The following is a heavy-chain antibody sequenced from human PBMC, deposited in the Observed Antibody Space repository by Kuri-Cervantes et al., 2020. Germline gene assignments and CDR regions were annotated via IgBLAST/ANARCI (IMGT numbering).Heavy chain of an antibody. D-gene: IGHD6-19*01. J-gene: IGHJ4*02. CDR2: INQDGSEK. Sequence: GESLKISCADSGFTFSRNWMSWVRQAPGKGLEWVANINQDGSEKYYVDSVKGRFTISRDNAKNSLYLQMNSLRAEDTAVYYCARGYEYISDWYYFDYWGQGTLVTVSS. V-gene: IGHV3-7*02. CDR3: ARGYEYISDWYYFDY. CDR1: GFTFSRNW.